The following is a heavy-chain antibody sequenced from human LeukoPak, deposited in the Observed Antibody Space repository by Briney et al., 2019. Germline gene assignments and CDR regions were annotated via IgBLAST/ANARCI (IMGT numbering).Heavy chain of an antibody. D-gene: IGHD4-17*01. V-gene: IGHV4-38-2*01. CDR3: ARVDSGSLVTTSYYFDY. Sequence: SETLSLTCAVSGYSISSGYYWGWIRQPPGKGLEWIGSIYHSGSTYYNPSLKSRVTISVGTSKNQFSLKLSSVTAADTAVYYCARVDSGSLVTTSYYFDYWGQGTLVTVSS. CDR1: GYSISSGYY. CDR2: IYHSGST. J-gene: IGHJ4*02.